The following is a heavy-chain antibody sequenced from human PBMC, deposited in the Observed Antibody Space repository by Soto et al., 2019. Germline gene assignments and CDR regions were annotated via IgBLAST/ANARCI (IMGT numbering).Heavy chain of an antibody. J-gene: IGHJ5*02. CDR3: ASGRSRYGTRWFDP. Sequence: SVKVSCTASVGTFSSYAISWVRQAPGQGLEWMGGIIPIFGTANCAQKFPGRGTITADESTSTAYMELSSLRSEDTAVYYGASGRSRYGTRWFDPWGQGTLVTVSS. D-gene: IGHD5-18*01. CDR2: IIPIFGTA. V-gene: IGHV1-69*13. CDR1: VGTFSSYA.